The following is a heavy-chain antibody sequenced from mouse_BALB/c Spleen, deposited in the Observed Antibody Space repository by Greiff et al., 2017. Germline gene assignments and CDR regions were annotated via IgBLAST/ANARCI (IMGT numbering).Heavy chain of an antibody. D-gene: IGHD2-1*01. J-gene: IGHJ4*01. CDR2: IDPENGNT. CDR3: ARGGYGNYAMDY. CDR1: GFNIKDYY. Sequence: VQLKESGAELVRPGALVKLSCKASGFNIKDYYMHWVKQRPEQGLEWIGWIDPENGNTIYDPKFQGKASITADTSSNTAYLQLSSLTSEDTAVYYCARGGYGNYAMDYWGQGTSVTVSS. V-gene: IGHV14-1*02.